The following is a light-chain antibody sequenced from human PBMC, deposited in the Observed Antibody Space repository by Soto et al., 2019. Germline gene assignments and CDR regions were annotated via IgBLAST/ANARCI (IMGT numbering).Light chain of an antibody. Sequence: DIQMTQSPSTLSASVGDRVTITCRASQSIGDWLAWYQQKPGKAPKLLIYDISNLEIGVPSRFSGSGSGTEFTLTISGLQPDDFATYYCQQYHSYWTFGQGTKVDI. V-gene: IGKV1-5*01. CDR2: DIS. CDR3: QQYHSYWT. CDR1: QSIGDW. J-gene: IGKJ1*01.